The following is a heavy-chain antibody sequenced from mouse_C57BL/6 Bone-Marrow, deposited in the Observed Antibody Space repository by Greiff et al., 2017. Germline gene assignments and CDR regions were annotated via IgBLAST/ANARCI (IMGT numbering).Heavy chain of an antibody. V-gene: IGHV5-4*01. Sequence: EVQRVESGGGLVKPGGSLKLSCAASGFTFSSYAMSWVRQTPEKRLEWVATISDGGSYTYYPDNVKGRITISRDNAKNNLYLQMSHLKSEDTAMYYCARLGSPHFDYWGQGTTLTVSS. CDR3: ARLGSPHFDY. CDR2: ISDGGSYT. J-gene: IGHJ2*01. D-gene: IGHD1-1*01. CDR1: GFTFSSYA.